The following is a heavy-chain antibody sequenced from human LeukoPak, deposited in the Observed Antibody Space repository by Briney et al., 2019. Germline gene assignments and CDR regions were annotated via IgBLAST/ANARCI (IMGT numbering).Heavy chain of an antibody. J-gene: IGHJ4*02. D-gene: IGHD5-18*01. CDR2: IYSGGST. CDR1: GFTVSSNC. Sequence: PGGSLRLSCAASGFTVSSNCMSWVRQAPGKGLEWVSVIYSGGSTYYADPVKGRFTISRDNSKNTLYLQMNSLRAEDTAVYYCASTPAGGYSYGYGYWGQGTLVTVSS. CDR3: ASTPAGGYSYGYGY. V-gene: IGHV3-53*01.